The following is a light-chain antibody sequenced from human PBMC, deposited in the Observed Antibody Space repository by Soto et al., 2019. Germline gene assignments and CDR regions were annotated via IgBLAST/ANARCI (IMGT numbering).Light chain of an antibody. Sequence: VWTRASVALSSSPGARAILSCRYTERDSTSYIALCRRKPSQAARLLIYCASSRATGIPDRVSVSGSGTYFTHSISRLEPEEFAVYACQQYGSSRTFGGGTKVDI. V-gene: IGKV3-20*01. CDR2: CAS. CDR3: QQYGSSRT. CDR1: ERDSTSY. J-gene: IGKJ4*01.